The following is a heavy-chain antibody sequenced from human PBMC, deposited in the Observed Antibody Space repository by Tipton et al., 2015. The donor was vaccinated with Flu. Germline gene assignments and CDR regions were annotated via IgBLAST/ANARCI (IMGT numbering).Heavy chain of an antibody. D-gene: IGHD4-17*01. Sequence: GEALGTHYWTWFRQPAGERLEWIGRIFATGTAIYNPSLRSRVTMSVDTSKNQFSLNLTSVTAADTAEYYCARLPRHYGDYPLDYWGPGIMVTVSS. CDR2: IFATGTA. J-gene: IGHJ4*01. CDR1: GEALGTHY. V-gene: IGHV4-4*07. CDR3: ARLPRHYGDYPLDY.